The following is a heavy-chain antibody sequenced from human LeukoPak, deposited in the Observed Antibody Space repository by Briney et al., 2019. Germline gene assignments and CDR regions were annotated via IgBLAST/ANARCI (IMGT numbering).Heavy chain of an antibody. D-gene: IGHD6-19*01. CDR2: IYYSGST. V-gene: IGHV4-59*08. Sequence: PSETLSLTCTVSGGSISSYYWSWIRQPPGKGLEWIGYIYYSGSTNYNPSLKSRVTISVDTSKNQFSLKLSSVTAADTAVYYCAGHSGIAVAGADFDYWGQGTLATVSS. CDR1: GGSISSYY. CDR3: AGHSGIAVAGADFDY. J-gene: IGHJ4*02.